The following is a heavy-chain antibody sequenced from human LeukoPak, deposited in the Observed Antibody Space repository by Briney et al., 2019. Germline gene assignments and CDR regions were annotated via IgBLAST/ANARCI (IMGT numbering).Heavy chain of an antibody. CDR3: AKGLWIQLYYFYY. Sequence: GGSLRLSCAASGFTFSSYAMSWVRQAPGRGLEWVSAITGICGSTYYADSVKARFTISRPNSKNTLYLQMNSLRAEDTAIYYCAKGLWIQLYYFYYWGQGTLVTVSS. J-gene: IGHJ4*02. D-gene: IGHD5-18*01. CDR2: ITGICGST. CDR1: GFTFSSYA. V-gene: IGHV3-23*01.